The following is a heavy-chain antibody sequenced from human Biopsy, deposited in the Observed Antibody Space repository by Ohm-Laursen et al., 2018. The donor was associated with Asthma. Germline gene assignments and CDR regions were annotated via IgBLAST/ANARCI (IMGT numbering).Heavy chain of an antibody. D-gene: IGHD6-19*01. Sequence: SLRLSCAASRFTYEMHWVRQAPGKGLEWVAVISYDGSSIYYADSVKGRFTISRDNSKNTLSLQMNGLTAEDTAVYYCAREGVAGTHTEDWGQGTLVTVSS. CDR2: ISYDGSSI. V-gene: IGHV3-30-3*01. CDR1: RFTYE. J-gene: IGHJ4*02. CDR3: AREGVAGTHTED.